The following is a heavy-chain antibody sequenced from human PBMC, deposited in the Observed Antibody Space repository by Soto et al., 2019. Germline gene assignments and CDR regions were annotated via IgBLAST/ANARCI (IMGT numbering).Heavy chain of an antibody. CDR2: ISSSSSTI. Sequence: EVQLVESGGGLVQPGGSLRLSCAASGFTFSSYSMNWVRQAPGKGLEWVSYISSSSSTIYYADSVKGRFTISRDNAKNSLYLQMNSLRDEDTAVYYCARAPHPYTYYYDSSGYSNWFDPWGQGTLVTVSS. V-gene: IGHV3-48*02. CDR3: ARAPHPYTYYYDSSGYSNWFDP. CDR1: GFTFSSYS. D-gene: IGHD3-22*01. J-gene: IGHJ5*02.